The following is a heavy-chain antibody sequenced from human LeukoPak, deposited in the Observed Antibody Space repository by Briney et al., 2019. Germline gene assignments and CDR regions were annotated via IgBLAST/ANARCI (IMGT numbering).Heavy chain of an antibody. Sequence: GGSLRLSCAASGFTFSSYALNWARQAPGKGLEWVSSISSSSSYIYYADSVKGRFTISRDNAKNSLYLQMNSLRAEDTAVYYCARPYDSSGYELYYYYYYMDVWGKGTTVTVSS. D-gene: IGHD3-22*01. V-gene: IGHV3-21*01. CDR3: ARPYDSSGYELYYYYYYMDV. CDR1: GFTFSSYA. J-gene: IGHJ6*03. CDR2: ISSSSSYI.